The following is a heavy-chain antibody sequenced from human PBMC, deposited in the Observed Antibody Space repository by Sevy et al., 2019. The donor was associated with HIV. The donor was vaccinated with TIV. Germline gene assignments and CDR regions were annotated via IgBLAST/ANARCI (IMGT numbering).Heavy chain of an antibody. CDR3: ARALAAAGILLSYFDY. Sequence: SETLSLTCAVYGGSFSGYYWSWIRQPPGKGLEWIGEINHSGSTNYNPSLKSRVTISVDTSKNQFSPKLSSVTAADTAVYYCARALAAAGILLSYFDYWGQGTLVTVSS. D-gene: IGHD6-13*01. J-gene: IGHJ4*02. CDR1: GGSFSGYY. CDR2: INHSGST. V-gene: IGHV4-34*01.